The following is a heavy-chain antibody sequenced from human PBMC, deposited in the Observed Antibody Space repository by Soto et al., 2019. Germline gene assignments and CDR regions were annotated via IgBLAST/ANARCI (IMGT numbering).Heavy chain of an antibody. CDR1: GGSISSSSYY. V-gene: IGHV4-39*01. D-gene: IGHD3-9*01. Sequence: SETLSLTCTVSGGSISSSSYYWGWIRQPPGKGLEWIGSIYYSGSTYYNPSLKSRVTISVDTSKNQFSLKLSSVTAADTAVYYCARLIRNYDILTGYYLPYYYYMDVCGKGTTVTVSS. J-gene: IGHJ6*03. CDR3: ARLIRNYDILTGYYLPYYYYMDV. CDR2: IYYSGST.